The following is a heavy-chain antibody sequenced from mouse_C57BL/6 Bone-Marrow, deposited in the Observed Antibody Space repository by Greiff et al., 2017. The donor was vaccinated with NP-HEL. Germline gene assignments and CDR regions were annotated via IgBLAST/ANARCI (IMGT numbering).Heavy chain of an antibody. D-gene: IGHD2-5*01. J-gene: IGHJ4*01. V-gene: IGHV7-1*01. CDR1: GFTFSDFY. Sequence: EVQLMESGGGLVQSGRSLRLSCATSGFTFSDFYMEWVRQAPGKGLEWIAASRNKANDYTTEYSASVKGRFIVSRDTSQSILYLQMNALRAEDTAIYYCARESYYSNFYAMDYWGQGTSVTVSS. CDR3: ARESYYSNFYAMDY. CDR2: SRNKANDYTT.